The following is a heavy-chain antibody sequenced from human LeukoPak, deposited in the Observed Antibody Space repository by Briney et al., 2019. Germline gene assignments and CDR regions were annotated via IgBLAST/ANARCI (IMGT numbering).Heavy chain of an antibody. J-gene: IGHJ5*02. CDR3: AREDKSYYDFWSGYKNWFDP. D-gene: IGHD3-3*01. Sequence: ASVKVSCKASGYTFTSYDINWVRQATGQGLEWMGWINPNSGGTNYAQKFQGRVTMTRDTSISTAYMELSRLRSDDTAVYYCAREDKSYYDFWSGYKNWFDPWGQGTLVTVSS. CDR2: INPNSGGT. CDR1: GYTFTSYD. V-gene: IGHV1-2*02.